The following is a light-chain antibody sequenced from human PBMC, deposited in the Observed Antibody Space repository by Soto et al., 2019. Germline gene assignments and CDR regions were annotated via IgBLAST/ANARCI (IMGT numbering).Light chain of an antibody. J-gene: IGKJ4*01. V-gene: IGKV3-15*01. CDR2: GVS. Sequence: IVMTQSPVTLSVSPGDRATLSCRASQSVLSTYLAGYQQKPGQDPRLLIFGVSNRAAGIPARFSGSGSGTEFTLTISSMQSEDCAVLYCQQYGDCSLTGGGGTNVEIK. CDR3: QQYGDCSLT. CDR1: QSVLSTY.